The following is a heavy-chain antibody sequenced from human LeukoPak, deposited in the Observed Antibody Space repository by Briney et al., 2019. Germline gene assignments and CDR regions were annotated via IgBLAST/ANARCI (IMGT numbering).Heavy chain of an antibody. D-gene: IGHD1-7*01. V-gene: IGHV3-48*01. CDR2: ITTSSTII. J-gene: IGHJ4*02. CDR1: GFTFSDYS. CDR3: ARETGTFDF. Sequence: PGGSLRLSCAASGFTFSDYSMNWVRQAPGKGLEWVSYITTSSTIIYYADSVKGRFTISRDNAKNSLYLQMNSLRAEDTAVYYCARETGTFDFWGQGTLVIVSS.